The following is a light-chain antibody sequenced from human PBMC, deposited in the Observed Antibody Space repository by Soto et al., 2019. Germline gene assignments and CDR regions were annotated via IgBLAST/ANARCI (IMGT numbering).Light chain of an antibody. V-gene: IGKV3-15*01. Sequence: EIVMTQSPATLSVSPGERATLSCRASQSVRGNLAWYQQKPGQSPRLLIYGASSRATGIPVRFSGSGSGTEFTLTISSLQSEDFAVYYCRQRSHWPRTFGPGTRLEIK. CDR2: GAS. CDR1: QSVRGN. CDR3: RQRSHWPRT. J-gene: IGKJ5*01.